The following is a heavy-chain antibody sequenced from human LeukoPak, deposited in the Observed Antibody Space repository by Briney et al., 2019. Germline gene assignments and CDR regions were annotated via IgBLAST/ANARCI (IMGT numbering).Heavy chain of an antibody. CDR2: ISAYNGNT. V-gene: IGHV1-18*01. J-gene: IGHJ5*02. Sequence: ASVKVSCKASGYTLTIYGITWVRQAPGQGLEWMGWISAYNGNTNYAQKLQGRVTMTTDTSTSTAYMELRSLRSDDTAMYYCARDGDYDFWSGPNWFDPWGQGTLVAVSS. CDR1: GYTLTIYG. CDR3: ARDGDYDFWSGPNWFDP. D-gene: IGHD3-3*01.